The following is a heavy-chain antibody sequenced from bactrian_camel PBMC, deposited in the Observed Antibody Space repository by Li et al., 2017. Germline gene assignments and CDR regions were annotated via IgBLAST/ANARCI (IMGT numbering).Heavy chain of an antibody. D-gene: IGHD6*01. Sequence: HVQLVESGGGSVQAGGSLRLSCDTSTFTGSSYCMAWFHQPRDIRGGIAAIGSDGMISYADTVKGRFTISQDNAKNTVYLQMTSLKPEDTAVYYCAADEDELGSDWCMRRDDFRFWGRGTQVTVS. CDR1: TFTGSSYC. CDR3: AADEDELGSDWCMRRDDFRF. CDR2: IGSDGMI. V-gene: IGHV3S55*01. J-gene: IGHJ6*01.